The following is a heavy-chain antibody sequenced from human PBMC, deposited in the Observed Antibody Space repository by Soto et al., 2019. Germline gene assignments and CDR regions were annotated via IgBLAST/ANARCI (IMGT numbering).Heavy chain of an antibody. J-gene: IGHJ4*02. D-gene: IGHD3-22*01. CDR2: ISDDGNTK. CDR1: GFSFGTYA. V-gene: IGHV3-30-3*01. CDR3: ASPYFYDIGGYYPFDN. Sequence: QVQLVESGGGVVQPGTSLRLSCEASGFSFGTYAMYWVRQAPGRGLEWVAVISDDGNTKYYADYVKGRFTISRDNSSNTQYRQIYHLRPENAAVYYCASPYFYDIGGYYPFDNWGQGTLVTVSS.